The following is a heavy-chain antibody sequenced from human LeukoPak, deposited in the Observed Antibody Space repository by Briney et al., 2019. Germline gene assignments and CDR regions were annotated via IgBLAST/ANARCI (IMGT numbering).Heavy chain of an antibody. V-gene: IGHV4-34*01. CDR2: VNLGGST. Sequence: SETLSLTCAVYGGSFRNNHWSWIRQSPGKGLEWIGEVNLGGSTNHNPSLKSRVIMSVDTSKNQFSLSLRSLTAADTAVYYCARGYSKMNWFDPWGQGTLVTVSS. CDR1: GGSFRNNH. D-gene: IGHD4-11*01. CDR3: ARGYSKMNWFDP. J-gene: IGHJ5*02.